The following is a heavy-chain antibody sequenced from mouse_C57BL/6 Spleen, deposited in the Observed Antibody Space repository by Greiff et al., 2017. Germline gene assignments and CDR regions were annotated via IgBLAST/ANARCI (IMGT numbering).Heavy chain of an antibody. CDR1: GYTFTSYG. V-gene: IGHV1-81*01. CDR3: ARSRSDSSGYYAMDY. Sequence: QVQLQQSGAELARPGASVKLSCKASGYTFTSYGISWVKQRTGQGLEWIGEIYPRSGNTYYNEKFKGKATLTADKSSSTAYMELRSLTSEDSAVYFCARSRSDSSGYYAMDYWGQGTSVTVSS. J-gene: IGHJ4*01. D-gene: IGHD3-2*02. CDR2: IYPRSGNT.